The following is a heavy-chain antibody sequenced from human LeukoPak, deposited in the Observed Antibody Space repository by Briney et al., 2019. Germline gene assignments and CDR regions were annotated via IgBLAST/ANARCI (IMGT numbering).Heavy chain of an antibody. J-gene: IGHJ1*01. CDR1: GGSISSYY. CDR3: ASGGVVVAAPAEYFQH. D-gene: IGHD2-15*01. V-gene: IGHV4-59*01. Sequence: SETLSLTRTVSGGSISSYYWSWIRQPPGKGLEWIGYIYYSGSTNCNPSLKSRVTISVDTSKNQFSLKLSSVTAADTAVYYCASGGVVVAAPAEYFQHWGQGTLVTVSS. CDR2: IYYSGST.